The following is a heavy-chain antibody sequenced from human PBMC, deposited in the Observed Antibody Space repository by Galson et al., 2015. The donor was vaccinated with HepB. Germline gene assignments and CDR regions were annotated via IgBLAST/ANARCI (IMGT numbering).Heavy chain of an antibody. J-gene: IGHJ6*03. CDR3: ATTHYDFWRYYYYMDV. CDR2: ISSSSSTI. D-gene: IGHD3-3*01. CDR1: GFTFSSYS. V-gene: IGHV3-48*02. Sequence: SLRLSCAASGFTFSSYSMNWVRQAPGKGLEWVSYISSSSSTIYYADSVKGRFTISRDNAKNSLYLQMNSLRDEDTAVYYCATTHYDFWRYYYYMDVWGKGTTVTVSS.